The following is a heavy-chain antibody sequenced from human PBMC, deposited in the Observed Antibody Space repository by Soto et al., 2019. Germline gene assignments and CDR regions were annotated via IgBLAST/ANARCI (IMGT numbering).Heavy chain of an antibody. V-gene: IGHV4-31*03. CDR1: GGSISSGGYY. J-gene: IGHJ6*02. D-gene: IGHD3-10*01. Sequence: PSETLSLTCTVSGGSISSGGYYWSWIRQHPGKGLEWIGYIYYSGSTYYNPSLKSRVTISVDTSKNQLSLKLSSVTAADTAVYYCARDRPTYYYGSGSYDYYYGMDVWGQGTTVTVSS. CDR3: ARDRPTYYYGSGSYDYYYGMDV. CDR2: IYYSGST.